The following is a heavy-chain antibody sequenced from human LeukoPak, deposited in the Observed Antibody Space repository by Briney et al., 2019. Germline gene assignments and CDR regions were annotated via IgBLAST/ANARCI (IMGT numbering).Heavy chain of an antibody. CDR1: GFTFSDYY. CDR2: ISSSGSTI. V-gene: IGHV3-11*01. J-gene: IGHJ6*03. Sequence: GGSLRLSCAASGFTFSDYYMSWIRQAPGKGLEWVSYISSSGSTIYYADFVKGRFTISRDNAKNSLYLQMNSLRAEDTAVYYCARVPPENYYYYYYMDVWGKGTTVTISS. CDR3: ARVPPENYYYYYYMDV.